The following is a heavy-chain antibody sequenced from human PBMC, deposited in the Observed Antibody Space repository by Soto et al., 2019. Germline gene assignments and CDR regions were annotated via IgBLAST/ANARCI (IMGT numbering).Heavy chain of an antibody. D-gene: IGHD1-20*01. CDR1: GFTFSSSA. Sequence: GESLKISCAASGFTFSSSAMNWVRQAPGKGLEWVSTISGNGVSIYYADSVKGRFTISRDNLKNTLYLQMNSLRAEDTAIYYCAKDRNWKHWYFDLWGRGTLVTVSS. CDR3: AKDRNWKHWYFDL. J-gene: IGHJ2*01. V-gene: IGHV3-23*01. CDR2: ISGNGVSI.